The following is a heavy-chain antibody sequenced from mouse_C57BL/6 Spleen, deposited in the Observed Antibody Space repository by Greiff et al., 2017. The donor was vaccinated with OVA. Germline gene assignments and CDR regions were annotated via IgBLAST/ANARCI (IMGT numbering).Heavy chain of an antibody. CDR2: IYPGDGDT. CDR1: GYAFSSSW. V-gene: IGHV1-82*01. CDR3: ARSGRLPYFDY. D-gene: IGHD2-4*01. Sequence: VQLQQSGPELVKPGASVKISCTASGYAFSSSWMNWVKQRPGKGLEWIGRIYPGDGDTNYNGKFKGKATLTADKSSSTAYMQLSSIRSEDSAVYFCARSGRLPYFDYWGQGTTLTVSS. J-gene: IGHJ2*01.